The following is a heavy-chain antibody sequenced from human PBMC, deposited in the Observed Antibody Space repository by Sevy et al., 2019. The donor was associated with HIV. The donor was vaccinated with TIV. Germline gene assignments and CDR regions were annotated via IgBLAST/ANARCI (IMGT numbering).Heavy chain of an antibody. CDR3: ARAQSRISSGWYYFDY. J-gene: IGHJ4*02. CDR2: IYTSGST. CDR1: GGSISSYY. Sequence: SETLSLTCTVSGGSISSYYWSWIRQPAGKGLEWIGRIYTSGSTNYNPSLKSRVTMSVDTSKNQFSLKLSSVTAADTAVYYCARAQSRISSGWYYFDYWGQGTLVTISS. D-gene: IGHD6-19*01. V-gene: IGHV4-4*07.